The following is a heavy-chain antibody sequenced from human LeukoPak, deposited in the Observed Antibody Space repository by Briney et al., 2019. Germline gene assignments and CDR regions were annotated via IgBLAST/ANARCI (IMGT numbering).Heavy chain of an antibody. D-gene: IGHD2-21*01. J-gene: IGHJ6*03. V-gene: IGHV4-59*08. CDR2: ISNNGKT. CDR3: ARRIYSGTVRHHLFCFMDV. CDR1: GDSISSSS. Sequence: SETLSLTCTVSGDSISSSSWTWIRQSPGKGLESLGFISNNGKTKYKSSFDGRVSMSLDTSKSQFSLTLSSLTAADTAVYFCARRIYSGTVRHHLFCFMDVWGKGTAVIVS.